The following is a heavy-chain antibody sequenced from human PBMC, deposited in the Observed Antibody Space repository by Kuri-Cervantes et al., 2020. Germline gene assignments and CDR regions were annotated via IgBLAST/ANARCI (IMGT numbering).Heavy chain of an antibody. CDR3: TTDQSYYWDY. Sequence: GGSLRLSCAASGFTFRSYWMTWVRQAPGKGLEWVANIKEDGSEKYSVDSVKGRFTISRDNAKNSLYLQMDSLKTEDTAVYYCTTDQSYYWDYWGQGTLVTVSS. CDR2: IKEDGSEK. D-gene: IGHD1-14*01. V-gene: IGHV3-7*02. CDR1: GFTFRSYW. J-gene: IGHJ4*02.